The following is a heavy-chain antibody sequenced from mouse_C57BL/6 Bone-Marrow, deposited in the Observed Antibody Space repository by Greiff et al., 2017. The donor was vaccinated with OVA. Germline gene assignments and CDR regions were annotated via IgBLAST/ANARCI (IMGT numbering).Heavy chain of an antibody. CDR1: GYTFTSYW. J-gene: IGHJ3*01. CDR3: ASYYYGSSYDWFAY. V-gene: IGHV1-55*01. Sequence: VQLQQPGAELVKPGASVKMSCKASGYTFTSYWITWVKQRPGQGLEWIGDIYPGSGSTNYNEKFKSKATLNVDTSSSTAYMQLSSLTSEDSAVYYCASYYYGSSYDWFAYWGQGTLVTVSA. D-gene: IGHD1-1*01. CDR2: IYPGSGST.